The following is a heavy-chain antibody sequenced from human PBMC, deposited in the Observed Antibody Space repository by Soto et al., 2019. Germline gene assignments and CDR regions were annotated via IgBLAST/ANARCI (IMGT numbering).Heavy chain of an antibody. CDR2: TYYRSRWHS. D-gene: IGHD3-10*01. CDR3: ARSEEGSDYYYYGLDV. Sequence: RSQTLSLTCVISGDSVSSSSVAWNWVRQSPSRGLEWLGRTYYRSRWHSDFAVSVRGRIVINADTSKNQFSLQLNSVTPEDTAVYFCARSEEGSDYYYYGLDVWGQGTTVTVSS. CDR1: GDSVSSSSVA. V-gene: IGHV6-1*01. J-gene: IGHJ6*02.